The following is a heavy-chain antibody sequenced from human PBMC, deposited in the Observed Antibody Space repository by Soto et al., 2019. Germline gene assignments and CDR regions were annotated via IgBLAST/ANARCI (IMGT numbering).Heavy chain of an antibody. Sequence: QVHLVQSGAEVKKPRASVKVYCKGSGYAFTTYGITWVRQAPGQGLEWMGWISAHNGNTNYAQKLQGRVTVTRDTSTSTAYMELRSLRSDDTAVYYCARGRYGDYWGQGALVTVSS. J-gene: IGHJ4*02. D-gene: IGHD1-1*01. V-gene: IGHV1-18*01. CDR3: ARGRYGDY. CDR2: ISAHNGNT. CDR1: GYAFTTYG.